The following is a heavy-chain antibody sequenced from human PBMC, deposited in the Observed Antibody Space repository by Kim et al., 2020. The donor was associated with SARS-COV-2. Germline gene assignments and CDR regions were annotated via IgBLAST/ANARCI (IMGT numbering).Heavy chain of an antibody. J-gene: IGHJ6*02. D-gene: IGHD3-10*01. CDR3: AGGQDVDSGRSGGMDV. Sequence: SETLSLTCAVNGGSFNDYYWSWIRQPPGKGLEWIGEINHSGSTNYNPSLKSRVIISVDTSKNQFSLKLSSVTAADTAVYYCAGGQDVDSGRSGGMDVWG. CDR1: GGSFNDYY. CDR2: INHSGST. V-gene: IGHV4-34*01.